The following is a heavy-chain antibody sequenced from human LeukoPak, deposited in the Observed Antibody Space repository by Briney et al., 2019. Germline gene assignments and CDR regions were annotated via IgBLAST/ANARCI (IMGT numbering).Heavy chain of an antibody. D-gene: IGHD3-22*01. CDR1: GFTVRSNY. V-gene: IGHV3-21*01. CDR3: ARDGSGYSDPVDS. J-gene: IGHJ4*02. CDR2: ISSSSSYI. Sequence: GGSLRLSCAASGFTVRSNYMSWVRQAPGKGLEWVSSISSSSSYIYYADSVKGRFTISRHNAKNSLFLQMNSLRAEDSAVYYCARDGSGYSDPVDSRGQGTLVTVSS.